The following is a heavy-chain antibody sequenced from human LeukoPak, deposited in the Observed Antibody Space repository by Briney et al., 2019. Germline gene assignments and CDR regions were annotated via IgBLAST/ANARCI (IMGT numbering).Heavy chain of an antibody. D-gene: IGHD2-2*02. CDR3: ASHYCSSTSCYINYFDY. J-gene: IGHJ4*02. CDR1: GGSISSYY. V-gene: IGHV4-59*08. Sequence: SETLSLTCTVSGGSISSYYWSWIRQPPGKGLEWIGYIYYSGSTNYNPSLKSRVTISVDTSKNQFSLKLSSVTAADTAVYYCASHYCSSTSCYINYFDYWGQGTLVTVSS. CDR2: IYYSGST.